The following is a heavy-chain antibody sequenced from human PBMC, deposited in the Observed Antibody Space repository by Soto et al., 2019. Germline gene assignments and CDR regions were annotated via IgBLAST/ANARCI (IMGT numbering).Heavy chain of an antibody. CDR3: ARDLFTIFGEISPYYYYMDV. V-gene: IGHV3-74*01. J-gene: IGHJ6*03. CDR2: INSDGSST. CDR1: GFTFSSYW. D-gene: IGHD3-3*01. Sequence: GGSLRLSCAASGFTFSSYWMHWVRQAPGKGLVWVSCINSDGSSTSYADSVKGRFTISRDNAKNTLYLQMNSLRAEDTAVYYCARDLFTIFGEISPYYYYMDVWGKGTTVTVSS.